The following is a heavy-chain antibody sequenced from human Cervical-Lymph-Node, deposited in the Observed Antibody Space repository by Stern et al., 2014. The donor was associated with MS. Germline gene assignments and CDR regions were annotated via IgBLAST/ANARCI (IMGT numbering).Heavy chain of an antibody. V-gene: IGHV4-4*02. J-gene: IGHJ4*02. CDR2: IYHTGST. D-gene: IGHD2/OR15-2a*01. CDR3: ARAGLYDY. CDR1: GGSIDGSDW. Sequence: VQLVESGPGLVKPSGTLSLTCNVSGGSIDGSDWWSWVRQPPGKGLEWIGEIYHTGSTNYNPSLKSRVSMSVDKSKNQFSLNLTSVTAADTAVYYCARAGLYDYWGQGTLVTVSS.